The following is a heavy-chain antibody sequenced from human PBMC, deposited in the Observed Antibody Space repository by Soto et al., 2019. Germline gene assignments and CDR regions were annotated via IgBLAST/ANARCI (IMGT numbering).Heavy chain of an antibody. Sequence: SVKVSCKASGGTFSSYAINWVRQAPGQGLEWMGGIIPIFGTANYAQKFQGRVTITADKSTSTAYMELSSLRSEDTAVYYCASRYSGSYYSVSFDYWGQGTLVTVSS. D-gene: IGHD1-26*01. CDR1: GGTFSSYA. J-gene: IGHJ4*02. V-gene: IGHV1-69*06. CDR3: ASRYSGSYYSVSFDY. CDR2: IIPIFGTA.